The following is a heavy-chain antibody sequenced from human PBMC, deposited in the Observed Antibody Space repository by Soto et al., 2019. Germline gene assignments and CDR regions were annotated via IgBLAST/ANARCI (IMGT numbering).Heavy chain of an antibody. D-gene: IGHD2-21*01. Sequence: EVQLVEFGGGLVQPGRSLRLSCVASGFIFDEFAIHWVRQAPGKVLEWVSGISWDSGSINYADSVRGRFTISRDNAKNSLYLHMTSLGSEDTAFYYCAKIVTRHSLVPVFDQWGQGALVTVSS. CDR2: ISWDSGSI. V-gene: IGHV3-9*01. CDR3: AKIVTRHSLVPVFDQ. J-gene: IGHJ4*02. CDR1: GFIFDEFA.